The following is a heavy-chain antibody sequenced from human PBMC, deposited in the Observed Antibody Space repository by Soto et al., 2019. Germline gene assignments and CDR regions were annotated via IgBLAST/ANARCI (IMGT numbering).Heavy chain of an antibody. Sequence: ASVKVSCKASGYTFTSYDINWVRQATGQGLEWMGWMNPNSGNTGYAQKFQGRVTMTRNTSISTAYMELSSLRSEDTAVYYCARARIVVVPAAIRYWFDPWGQGPLLTVSS. V-gene: IGHV1-8*01. CDR2: MNPNSGNT. CDR1: GYTFTSYD. CDR3: ARARIVVVPAAIRYWFDP. J-gene: IGHJ5*02. D-gene: IGHD2-2*02.